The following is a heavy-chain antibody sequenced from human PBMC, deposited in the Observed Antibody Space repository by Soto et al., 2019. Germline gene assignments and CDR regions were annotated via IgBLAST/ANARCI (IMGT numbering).Heavy chain of an antibody. V-gene: IGHV3-33*08. CDR2: IRDDGKKT. CDR1: GFTFSHYI. Sequence: GGSLRLSCAASGFTFSHYIYHWVRQAPGKGLQWVAVIRDDGKKTNYATSVRGRFTVSRDMSKSTIFLQMSSLTAEDSALYYCSRSLDSWGQGTRVTVSS. J-gene: IGHJ4*02. CDR3: SRSLDS.